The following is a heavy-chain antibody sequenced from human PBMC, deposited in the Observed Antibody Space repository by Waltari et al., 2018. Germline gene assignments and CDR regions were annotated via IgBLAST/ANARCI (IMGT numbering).Heavy chain of an antibody. V-gene: IGHV4-38-2*01. CDR3: ARAKYSSSWSFGY. J-gene: IGHJ4*02. D-gene: IGHD6-13*01. CDR1: GYSISRGYY. Sequence: QVQLQESGPGLVTPSETLSLTCAVSGYSISRGYYWGWIRQPPGKGLEWIGSIYHSGSTYYNPSLKSRVTISVDTSKNQFSLKLSSVTAADTAVYYCARAKYSSSWSFGYWGQGTLVTVSS. CDR2: IYHSGST.